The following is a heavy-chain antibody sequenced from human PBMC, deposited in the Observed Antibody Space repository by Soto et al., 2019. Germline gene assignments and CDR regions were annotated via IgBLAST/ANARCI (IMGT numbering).Heavy chain of an antibody. CDR1: GFTFTRYS. CDR3: ARESEDLTSNFDY. J-gene: IGHJ4*02. CDR2: ISSTTNYI. Sequence: WGSLRLSCAASGFTFTRYSMNFFRHSPGKGLEWVSSISSTTNYIYYADSMKGRFTVSRDNAKNSVYLEMNSLSAEDTALYYCARESEDLTSNFDYWGQGTLVTVSS. V-gene: IGHV3-21*01.